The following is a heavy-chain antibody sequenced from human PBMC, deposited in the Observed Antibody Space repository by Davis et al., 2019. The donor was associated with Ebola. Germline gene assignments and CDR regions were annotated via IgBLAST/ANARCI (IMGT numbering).Heavy chain of an antibody. Sequence: AASVKVSCKASGYTFTGYSIHWVRQAPGQGLEWMGRINPNIGVTNYAQKFQGRVTMTRDTSISTAYMELSRLRSDDTAVYYCARRVGVSMDTRHDYWGQGTLVTVSA. CDR2: INPNIGVT. CDR1: GYTFTGYS. J-gene: IGHJ4*02. D-gene: IGHD5-18*01. CDR3: ARRVGVSMDTRHDY. V-gene: IGHV1-2*06.